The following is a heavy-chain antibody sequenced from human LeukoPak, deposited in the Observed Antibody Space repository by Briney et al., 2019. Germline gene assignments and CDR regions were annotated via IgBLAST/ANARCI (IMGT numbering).Heavy chain of an antibody. CDR3: ARDAVVRGVITGTDY. CDR2: IYYSGST. J-gene: IGHJ4*02. CDR1: GDSISSYY. D-gene: IGHD3-10*01. Sequence: SETLSLTCTVSGDSISSYYWSWIRQTPGKGLEWIGYIYYSGSTNYNPSLKSRFTISVDTSKNQFSLKLSSVTAADTAIYYCARDAVVRGVITGTDYWGQGTLVTVSS. V-gene: IGHV4-59*01.